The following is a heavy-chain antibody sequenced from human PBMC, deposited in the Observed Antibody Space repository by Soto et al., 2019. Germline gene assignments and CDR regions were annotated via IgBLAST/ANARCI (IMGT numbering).Heavy chain of an antibody. CDR3: ATGGHNDGYNFYHGMDV. D-gene: IGHD5-18*01. CDR2: VIPLFDTA. CDR1: GGIFTNNA. Sequence: QVQGVQSGAEVKKPGSSVKVSCKVSGGIFTNNAISWVRQAPGQGLEWLGGVIPLFDTAYYAQIFRGRLRISADGATTTAYMELSRLTSADTAVYFCATGGHNDGYNFYHGMDVWGQGTTVTVS. V-gene: IGHV1-69*01. J-gene: IGHJ6*02.